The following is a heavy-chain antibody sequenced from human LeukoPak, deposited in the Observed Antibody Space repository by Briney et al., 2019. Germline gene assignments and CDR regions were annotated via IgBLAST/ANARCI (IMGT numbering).Heavy chain of an antibody. CDR1: GGSISSSSYY. CDR3: ARAVISGSNAFDI. Sequence: SETLSLTCTVSGGSISSSSYYWGWIRQPPGKGLEWIGSIYYSGSTYYNPSLKSRVTISVDTSKNQFSLKLSSVTAADTAVYYCARAVISGSNAFDIWGQGAMVTVSS. V-gene: IGHV4-39*07. CDR2: IYYSGST. D-gene: IGHD2-21*01. J-gene: IGHJ3*02.